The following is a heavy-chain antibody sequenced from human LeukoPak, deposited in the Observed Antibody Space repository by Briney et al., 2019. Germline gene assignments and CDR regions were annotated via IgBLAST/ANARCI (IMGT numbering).Heavy chain of an antibody. CDR2: IDHGGRT. CDR1: GGYFSGHY. D-gene: IGHD1-14*01. CDR3: ARGGTYSDFWLTDY. V-gene: IGHV4-34*01. J-gene: IGHJ4*02. Sequence: ASETLSLTCAGYGGYFSGHYCSRIRQSPGKGLEWIGEIDHGGRTNYNPALKSRVTISIDTSKNQLSLKLSSVTAADTAVYYCARGGTYSDFWLTDYWGQGTLVTVSS.